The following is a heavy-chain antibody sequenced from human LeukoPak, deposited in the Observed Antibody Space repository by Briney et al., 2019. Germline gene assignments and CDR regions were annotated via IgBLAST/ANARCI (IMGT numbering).Heavy chain of an antibody. J-gene: IGHJ4*02. Sequence: ASVKVSCKASGYTFTGYYTHWVRQAPGQGLEWMGWINPNSGNTGYAQKFQGRVTITADKSTSTAYMELSSLRSEDTAVYYCARGLPNYDYVWGSYRYTLDYWGQGTLVTVSS. CDR2: INPNSGNT. CDR1: GYTFTGYY. V-gene: IGHV1-8*03. CDR3: ARGLPNYDYVWGSYRYTLDY. D-gene: IGHD3-16*02.